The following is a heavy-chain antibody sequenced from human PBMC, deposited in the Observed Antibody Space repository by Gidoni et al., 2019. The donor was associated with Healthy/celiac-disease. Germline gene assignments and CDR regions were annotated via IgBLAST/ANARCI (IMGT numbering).Heavy chain of an antibody. CDR2: IWYDGSNK. V-gene: IGHV3-33*01. CDR3: ARDYYQENDYGTFDY. D-gene: IGHD4-17*01. J-gene: IGHJ4*02. CDR1: GFTVSSDG. Sequence: QVQLVESGGGVVQPGRSRRRSCAAAGFTVSSDGMHWVRQAPGKGLEWVAVIWYDGSNKYYAHSVKGRFPISRDNSKNPLYLQMNSLRAEDTAVYYCARDYYQENDYGTFDYWGQGTLVTVSS.